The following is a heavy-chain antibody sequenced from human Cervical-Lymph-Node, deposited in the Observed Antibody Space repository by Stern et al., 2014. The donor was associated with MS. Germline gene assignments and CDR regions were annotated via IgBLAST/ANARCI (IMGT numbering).Heavy chain of an antibody. CDR1: GYTFTRYA. J-gene: IGHJ4*02. CDR2: INAGNGNT. Sequence: QVQLVQSGAEVKKPGASVKVSCKASGYTFTRYAMHWVRQAPGQRLEWMGWINAGNGNTKYSQKFQGRVTITRDTSASTAYMELSSLRSEDTAVYYCARDRRFDPFDYWGQGTLVTVSP. V-gene: IGHV1-3*01. CDR3: ARDRRFDPFDY. D-gene: IGHD3-16*01.